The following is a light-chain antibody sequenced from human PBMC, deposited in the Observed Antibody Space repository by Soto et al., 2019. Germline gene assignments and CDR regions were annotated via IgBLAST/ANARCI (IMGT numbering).Light chain of an antibody. CDR1: SSDVGGYNY. CDR2: EVS. J-gene: IGLJ2*01. V-gene: IGLV2-8*01. Sequence: QSALTQPPSASGSPGQSVTISCTGTSSDVGGYNYVSWYQQHPGKAPKLMIYEVSKRPSGVPDRFSGSKSGNTASLTVSGLQAEDEADYYCSPYAGSKGVVFGGGTKLTVL. CDR3: SPYAGSKGVV.